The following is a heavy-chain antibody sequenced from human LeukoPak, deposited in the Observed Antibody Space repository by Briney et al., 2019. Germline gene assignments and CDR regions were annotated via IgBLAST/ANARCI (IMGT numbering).Heavy chain of an antibody. CDR1: GGSISSSSYY. V-gene: IGHV4-39*01. CDR3: ATQNSGWYGGRDY. D-gene: IGHD6-19*01. CDR2: LYYSGST. Sequence: SETLSLTCTVSGGSISSSSYYWGWIRQPPGKGLEWIGSLYYSGSTYYNPSLKSRVTISVDTSKNQFSLKLSSMTAADTAVYYCATQNSGWYGGRDYWGQGTLVTVSS. J-gene: IGHJ4*02.